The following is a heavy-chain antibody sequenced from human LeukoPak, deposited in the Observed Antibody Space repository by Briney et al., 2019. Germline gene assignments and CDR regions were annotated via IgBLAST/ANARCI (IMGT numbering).Heavy chain of an antibody. CDR2: IDPSGGST. V-gene: IGHV1-46*01. J-gene: IGHJ3*02. CDR3: ARLSQQTFDI. CDR1: GYTFTTYY. Sequence: ASEKVSCKASGYTFTTYYMHWVRQAPGQGLEWMGIIDPSGGSTSYAQKFQGRVTMTRDTSTSTVYMELSSLRSDDTAVYYCARLSQQTFDIWGQGTLVTVS.